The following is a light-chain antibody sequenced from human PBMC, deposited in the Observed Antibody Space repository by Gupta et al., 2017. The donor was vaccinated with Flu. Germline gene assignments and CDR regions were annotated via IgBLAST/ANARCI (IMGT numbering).Light chain of an antibody. Sequence: QSVLTQPPSASGTPGQRATIACSGSSSNIGSNVVNWYQQLPETAPKLLIDRDNQRPSGVPDRFSGDTNCDSASLVTSGRQHEDDADDYYSASGDSIKGRAVFGTGTKVTVL. J-gene: IGLJ1*01. CDR1: SSNIGSNV. V-gene: IGLV1-44*01. CDR2: RDN. CDR3: SASGDSIKGRAV.